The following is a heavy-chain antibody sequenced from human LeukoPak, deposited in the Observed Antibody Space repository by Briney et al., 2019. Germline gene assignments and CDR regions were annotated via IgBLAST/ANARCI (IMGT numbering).Heavy chain of an antibody. CDR2: IYYSGST. D-gene: IGHD2-2*01. V-gene: IGHV4-39*07. CDR3: SRRDCSRTDCFYWYFDL. J-gene: IGHJ2*01. Sequence: SETLSLTCSVSGGSISSGGHYWSFIRQPPGKGLEWIGSIYYSGSTYYNPSLRSRVTISVDTSTNTFSLKLRSVTAADTAVYYCSRRDCSRTDCFYWYFDLWGRGALLTVSS. CDR1: GGSISSGGHY.